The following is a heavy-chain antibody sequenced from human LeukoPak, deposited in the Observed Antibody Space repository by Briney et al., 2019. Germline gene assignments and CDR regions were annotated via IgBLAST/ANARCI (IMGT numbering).Heavy chain of an antibody. CDR1: GFTFSSYS. CDR3: ARSSYSSSWYTQSFLSDYYMDV. CDR2: ISSSSSYI. J-gene: IGHJ6*03. D-gene: IGHD6-13*01. V-gene: IGHV3-21*01. Sequence: GGSLRLFCAASGFTFSSYSMNWVRQAPGKGLEWVSSISSSSSYIYYADSVKGRFTISRDNAKNSLYLQMNSLRAEDTAVYYCARSSYSSSWYTQSFLSDYYMDVWGKGTTVTVSS.